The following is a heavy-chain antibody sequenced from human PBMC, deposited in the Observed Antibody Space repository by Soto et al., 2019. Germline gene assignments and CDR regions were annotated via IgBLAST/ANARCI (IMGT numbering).Heavy chain of an antibody. V-gene: IGHV1-46*01. D-gene: IGHD3-3*01. Sequence: ASVKVSCKASGYTFSSYYMHWVRQAPGQGLEWMGIINPSGGSTSYAQKFQGRVTMTRDTSTSTVYMELSSLRSEDTAVYYCAIQKGFWSFYYTERNSYCYDIDAWGQGTTVPVSS. CDR3: AIQKGFWSFYYTERNSYCYDIDA. J-gene: IGHJ6*02. CDR1: GYTFSSYY. CDR2: INPSGGST.